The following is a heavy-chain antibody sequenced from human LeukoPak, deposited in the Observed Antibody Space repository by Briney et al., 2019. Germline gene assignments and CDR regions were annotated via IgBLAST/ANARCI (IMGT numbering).Heavy chain of an antibody. D-gene: IGHD3-9*01. CDR1: GYTFTSYG. J-gene: IGHJ6*02. V-gene: IGHV1-18*04. CDR3: ARDTGVLRYFDWLLHNYYYYGMDD. Sequence: ASVKVSCKASGYTFTSYGISWVRQAPGQGLEWMGWISAYNGNTNYAQKLQGRVTMTTDTSTSTAYVELRSLRSDDTAVYYCARDTGVLRYFDWLLHNYYYYGMDDWGQGTLVTVSS. CDR2: ISAYNGNT.